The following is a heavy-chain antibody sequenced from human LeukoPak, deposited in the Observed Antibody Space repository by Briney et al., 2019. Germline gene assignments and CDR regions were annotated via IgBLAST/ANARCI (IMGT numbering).Heavy chain of an antibody. CDR3: TKPGGRYFDWLHKANYFDY. CDR2: ISWDGGST. CDR1: GFTFDDYT. Sequence: PGGSLRLSCAASGFTFDDYTIHWVRQAPGKGLEWVSLISWDGGSTYYADSVKGRFTISRDNSKNSLYLQMNSLRTEDTALYYCTKPGGRYFDWLHKANYFDYWGQGTLVTVSS. V-gene: IGHV3-43*01. D-gene: IGHD3-9*01. J-gene: IGHJ4*02.